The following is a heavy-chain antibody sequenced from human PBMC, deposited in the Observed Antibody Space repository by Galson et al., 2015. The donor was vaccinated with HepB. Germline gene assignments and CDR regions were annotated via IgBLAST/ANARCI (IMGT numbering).Heavy chain of an antibody. J-gene: IGHJ3*02. CDR2: IYYSGST. D-gene: IGHD3-9*01. CDR3: ARHKYYDILTGYYEPLDAFDI. Sequence: LSLTCTVSGGSISSSSYYWGWIRQPPGKGLEWIGSIYYSGSTYYNPSLKSRVTISVDTSKNQFSLKLSSVTAADTAVYYCARHKYYDILTGYYEPLDAFDIWGQGTMVTVSS. V-gene: IGHV4-39*01. CDR1: GGSISSSSYY.